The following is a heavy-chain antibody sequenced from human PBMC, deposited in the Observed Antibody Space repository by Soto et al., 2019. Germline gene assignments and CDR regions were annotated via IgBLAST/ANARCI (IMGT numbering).Heavy chain of an antibody. CDR3: ARPVPLKVAADRQLVLSNWFDP. J-gene: IGHJ5*02. CDR2: IYYSGST. Sequence: SETLSLTCTVSGGSISSSSYYWGWIRQPPGKGLEWIGSIYYSGSTYYNPSLKSRVTISVDTSKNQFSLKLSSVTAADTAVYYCARPVPLKVAADRQLVLSNWFDPWGQGTLVTVSS. CDR1: GGSISSSSYY. D-gene: IGHD6-13*01. V-gene: IGHV4-39*01.